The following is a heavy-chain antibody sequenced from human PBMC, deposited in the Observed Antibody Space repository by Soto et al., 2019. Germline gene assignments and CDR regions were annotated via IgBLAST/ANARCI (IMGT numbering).Heavy chain of an antibody. Sequence: GGSLRLSCAASEFSFDDYAMSWVRQAPGKGLEWVSSITYTGVSTYYADSVKGRFTISRDNSRDTLFLQMNSLRAEDTAIYYCAKSSVWYPYFDSWGQGTLVTSPQ. D-gene: IGHD6-13*01. CDR2: ITYTGVST. CDR1: EFSFDDYA. V-gene: IGHV3-23*01. CDR3: AKSSVWYPYFDS. J-gene: IGHJ4*02.